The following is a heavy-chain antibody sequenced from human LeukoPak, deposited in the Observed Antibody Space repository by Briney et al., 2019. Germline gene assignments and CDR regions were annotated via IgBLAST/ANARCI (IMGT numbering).Heavy chain of an antibody. CDR1: GGTFSSYA. J-gene: IGHJ4*02. CDR3: ARDDGYNLVEGY. Sequence: SVKVSCKASGGTFSSYAISWVRQAPGQGLEWMGRIIPIFGTANYEQTVQGRVTITTDESTSTAYMELSSLRSEDTAVYYCARDDGYNLVEGYWGQGTLVTVSS. CDR2: IIPIFGTA. D-gene: IGHD5-24*01. V-gene: IGHV1-69*05.